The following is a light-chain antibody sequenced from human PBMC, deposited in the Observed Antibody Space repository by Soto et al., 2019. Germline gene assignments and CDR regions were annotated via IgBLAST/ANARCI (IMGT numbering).Light chain of an antibody. CDR2: DTS. V-gene: IGKV3-20*01. CDR3: QQYGSSRLT. CDR1: QSISSSY. Sequence: EIVLTQSPGTLSLSPGERATLSCRASQSISSSYLAWYQQQPGQAPRLLIYDTSSRAAGVPDGFSGSGSGTDFTLTISRLEPEDFAVYYCQQYGSSRLTFGGGTKVEIK. J-gene: IGKJ4*01.